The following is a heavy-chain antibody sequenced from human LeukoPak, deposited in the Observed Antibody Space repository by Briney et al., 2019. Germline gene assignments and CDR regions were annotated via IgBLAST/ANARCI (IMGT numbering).Heavy chain of an antibody. CDR3: ARDRAHYYDSSGHAFDI. CDR1: GGSISSYY. Sequence: SETLSLTCTVSGGSISSYYWSWIRQPPGKGLEWIGYMYYSGSTNYNPSLKSRVTISVDTSKNQFSLKLSSVTAADTAVYYCARDRAHYYDSSGHAFDIWGQGTMVTVSS. CDR2: MYYSGST. J-gene: IGHJ3*02. V-gene: IGHV4-59*01. D-gene: IGHD3-22*01.